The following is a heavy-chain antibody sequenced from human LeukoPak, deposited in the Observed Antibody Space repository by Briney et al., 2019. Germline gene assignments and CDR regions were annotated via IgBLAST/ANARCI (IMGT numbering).Heavy chain of an antibody. J-gene: IGHJ4*02. CDR2: IYYSWST. CDR3: ASYIIKYAAFDS. CDR1: GDYVTSVDYY. D-gene: IGHD4-11*01. V-gene: IGHV4-61*08. Sequence: SETLSLTCTVSGDYVTSVDYYWTWIRQPPGTGLEWIGYIYYSWSTNYNPSLKSRVTISEDTSKKQFSLNLNSVTAAETAVYYCASYIIKYAAFDSWGQGNLVTVSS.